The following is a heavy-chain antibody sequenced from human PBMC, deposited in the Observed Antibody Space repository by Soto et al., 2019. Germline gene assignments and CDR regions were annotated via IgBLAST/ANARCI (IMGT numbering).Heavy chain of an antibody. V-gene: IGHV4-34*01. CDR2: INHSGST. J-gene: IGHJ2*01. D-gene: IGHD1-26*01. Sequence: QVQLQQWGAGLLKPSETLSLTCAVYGGSFSGYYWSWIRQPPGKGLEWIGEINHSGSTNYNPSLKSRVTISVDTSKNQFSLKLSSVTAADTAVYYCARRSKWELQSRGYFDLWGRGTLVTVSS. CDR3: ARRSKWELQSRGYFDL. CDR1: GGSFSGYY.